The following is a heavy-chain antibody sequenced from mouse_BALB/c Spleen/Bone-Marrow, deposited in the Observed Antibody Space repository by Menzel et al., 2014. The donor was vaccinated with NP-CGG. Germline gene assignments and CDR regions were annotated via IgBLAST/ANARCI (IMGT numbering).Heavy chain of an antibody. V-gene: IGHV5-17*02. J-gene: IGHJ2*01. CDR3: ARDVPLYDVGYFDY. CDR2: ISSGSSTI. D-gene: IGHD2-14*01. CDR1: GFTFSSFG. Sequence: DVMLVESGGGLVQPGGSRKLSCAASGFTFSSFGMHWVRQAPEKGLEWVAYISSGSSTIHYADTVKGRFTISRDNPKNTLFLQMTSLRSEDTAMYYCARDVPLYDVGYFDYWGQGTTLTVSS.